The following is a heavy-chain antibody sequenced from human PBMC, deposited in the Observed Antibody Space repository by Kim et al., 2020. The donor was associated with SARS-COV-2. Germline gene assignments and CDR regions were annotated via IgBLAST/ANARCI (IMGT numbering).Heavy chain of an antibody. D-gene: IGHD3-3*01. CDR1: GYTFTSYD. CDR3: ARRLSHTIFGVVTNYYYYYMDV. J-gene: IGHJ6*03. CDR2: MNPNSGNT. V-gene: IGHV1-8*01. Sequence: ASVKVSCKASGYTFTSYDINWVRQATGQGLEWMGWMNPNSGNTGYAQKFQGRVTMTRNTSISTAYMELSSLRSEDTAVYYCARRLSHTIFGVVTNYYYYYMDVWGKGTTVTVSS.